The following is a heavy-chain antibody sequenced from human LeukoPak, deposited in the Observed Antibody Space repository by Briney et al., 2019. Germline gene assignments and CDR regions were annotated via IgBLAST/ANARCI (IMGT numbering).Heavy chain of an antibody. V-gene: IGHV3-48*03. CDR2: ISSSGSTI. J-gene: IGHJ4*02. CDR3: ARDSRGTAVAGTGAGFDY. Sequence: GGSLRLSCAASGFTFSRCGMHWVRQAPGKGLEWVSYISSSGSTIYYADSVKGRFTISRDNAKNSLYLQMNSLRAEDTAVYYCARDSRGTAVAGTGAGFDYWGQGTLVTVSS. D-gene: IGHD6-19*01. CDR1: GFTFSRCG.